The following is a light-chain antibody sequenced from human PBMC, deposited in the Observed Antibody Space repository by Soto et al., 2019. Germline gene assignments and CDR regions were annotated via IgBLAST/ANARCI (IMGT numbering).Light chain of an antibody. Sequence: EIVLTQSPGTLSLSPGERATLACRASQSVSSSYLGWYQQKPGQAPRLLIYGASSRATGIPDRFSGSGSGTDFTLTISRLEPEDFAVYYCQQDGSSPTWTFGQGNKVEIK. J-gene: IGKJ1*01. CDR2: GAS. V-gene: IGKV3-20*01. CDR1: QSVSSSY. CDR3: QQDGSSPTWT.